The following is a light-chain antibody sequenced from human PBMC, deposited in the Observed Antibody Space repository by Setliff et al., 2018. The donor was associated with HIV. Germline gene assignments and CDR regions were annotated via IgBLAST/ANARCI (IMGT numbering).Light chain of an antibody. V-gene: IGLV2-23*02. CDR3: CSYAGSAFYV. J-gene: IGLJ1*01. Sequence: QSALTQPASVSGSPGQSITISCTGTSSNVGTYDLVSWYQQYPGKAPQLIIYEVGKRPSGVSNRFSGSESGNTASLTISGLQAEDEADYFCCSYAGSAFYVFGIGTKVTVL. CDR2: EVG. CDR1: SSNVGTYDL.